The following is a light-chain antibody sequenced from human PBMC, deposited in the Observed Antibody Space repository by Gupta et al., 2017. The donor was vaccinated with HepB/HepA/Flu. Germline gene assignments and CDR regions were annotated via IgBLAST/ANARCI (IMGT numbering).Light chain of an antibody. CDR3: MQALQTPCS. CDR1: QSLLHSNGFYY. V-gene: IGKV2-28*01. Sequence: DIVMTQSPLSLPVTPGEPASISCRSSQSLLHSNGFYYLDWYLQKPGQSPHLLIYLGSNRASGVPDRFSGSGSGTDFTLKISRVEAEDVGVYYCMQALQTPCSFGQGTKLEIK. J-gene: IGKJ2*04. CDR2: LGS.